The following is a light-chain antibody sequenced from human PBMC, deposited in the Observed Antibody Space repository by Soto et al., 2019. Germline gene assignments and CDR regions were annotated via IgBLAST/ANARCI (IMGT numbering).Light chain of an antibody. V-gene: IGLV2-23*01. J-gene: IGLJ1*01. CDR2: EGS. Sequence: QSALTPPASVSGSTGQSTTISCTGTSSDVGSYNLVSWYQQHPGKAPKLMIYEGSKRPSGVSNRFSGSKSGNTASLTISGLQAEDEADYYCCSYAGSSTSYVFGTGTKVTVL. CDR1: SSDVGSYNL. CDR3: CSYAGSSTSYV.